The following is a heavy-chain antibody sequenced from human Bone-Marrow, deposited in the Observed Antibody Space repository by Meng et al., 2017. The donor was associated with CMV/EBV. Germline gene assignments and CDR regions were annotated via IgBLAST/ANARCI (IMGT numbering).Heavy chain of an antibody. Sequence: SETLSLTCTVSGGSISSSSYYWGWIRQPPGKGLEWIGSIYYSGSTYYNPSLKSRVTISVDTSKNQFSLKLSSVTAADTAVYYCARVGIVVAPAAIRGYAFDIWGQGTMVAVSS. V-gene: IGHV4-39*01. CDR3: ARVGIVVAPAAIRGYAFDI. J-gene: IGHJ3*02. D-gene: IGHD2-2*02. CDR1: GGSISSSSYY. CDR2: IYYSGST.